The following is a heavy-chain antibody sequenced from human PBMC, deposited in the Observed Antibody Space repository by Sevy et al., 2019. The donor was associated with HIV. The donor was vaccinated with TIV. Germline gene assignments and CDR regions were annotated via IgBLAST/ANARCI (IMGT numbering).Heavy chain of an antibody. CDR2: MSAYNGNT. CDR3: ARDLGFVVVAGYGMDV. Sequence: ASVKVSCKASGYTFTSYGISWVRQAPGQGLEWMGWMSAYNGNTNYAQKLQGRVTMTTDTSTSTAYMELRSLRSDDTAVYYCARDLGFVVVAGYGMDVWGQGTTVTVSS. D-gene: IGHD2-15*01. V-gene: IGHV1-18*01. CDR1: GYTFTSYG. J-gene: IGHJ6*02.